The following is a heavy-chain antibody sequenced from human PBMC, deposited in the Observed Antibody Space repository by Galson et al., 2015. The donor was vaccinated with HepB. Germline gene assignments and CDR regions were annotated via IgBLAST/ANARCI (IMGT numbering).Heavy chain of an antibody. J-gene: IGHJ5*02. V-gene: IGHV3-30-3*01. Sequence: SLRLSCAASGFTFSNYAMHWVRQAPGKGLEWVADISYDGINKDYADSVKGRFTISRDNSKNTLYLQLNSLRPEDTAVYYCARDHGDHFPDNCFDPWGQGTLVTVSS. CDR3: ARDHGDHFPDNCFDP. CDR1: GFTFSNYA. CDR2: ISYDGINK.